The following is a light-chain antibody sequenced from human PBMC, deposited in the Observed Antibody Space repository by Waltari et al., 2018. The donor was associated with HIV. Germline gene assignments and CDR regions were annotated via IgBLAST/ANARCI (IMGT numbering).Light chain of an antibody. V-gene: IGKV3-11*01. J-gene: IGKJ4*01. CDR3: QQRSDWLT. CDR2: DAS. CDR1: PSLHVY. Sequence: EILFTQSPASLSLSPGERATLSCRASPSLHVYLPWYQHKVGQAPRLLIYDASKRAPGVPDRFSGGGSGTDFTITISSLKHEDSAFYFWQQRSDWLTFGGGTKIEIK.